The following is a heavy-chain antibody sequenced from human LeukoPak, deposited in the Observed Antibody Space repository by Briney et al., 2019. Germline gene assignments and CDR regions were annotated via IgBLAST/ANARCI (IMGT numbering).Heavy chain of an antibody. V-gene: IGHV3-15*01. CDR3: AKVRGRAIVVADPYYFDY. J-gene: IGHJ4*02. D-gene: IGHD3-22*01. Sequence: PGGSLRLSCAASGFTFSNAWMSWVRQASGKGLEWVGRIKSKTDGGTTDYAAPVKGRFTISRDDSKNTLYLQMNSLRAEDTAVYYCAKVRGRAIVVADPYYFDYWGQGTLVTVSS. CDR1: GFTFSNAW. CDR2: IKSKTDGGTT.